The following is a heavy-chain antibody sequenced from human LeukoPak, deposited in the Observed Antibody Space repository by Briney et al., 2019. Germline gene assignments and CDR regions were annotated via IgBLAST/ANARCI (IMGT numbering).Heavy chain of an antibody. V-gene: IGHV3-48*03. D-gene: IGHD1-1*01. Sequence: GGSLRPSCAASGFTFSSYEMNWVRQAPGKGLEWVSYISSSGSTIYYADSVKGRFTISRDNAKNSLYLQMNSLRAEDTAVYYCARTWNDDWFDPWGQGTLVTVSS. CDR3: ARTWNDDWFDP. CDR1: GFTFSSYE. J-gene: IGHJ5*02. CDR2: ISSSGSTI.